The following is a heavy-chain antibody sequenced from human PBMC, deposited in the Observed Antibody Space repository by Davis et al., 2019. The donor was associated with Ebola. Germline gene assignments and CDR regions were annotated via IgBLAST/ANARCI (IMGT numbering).Heavy chain of an antibody. CDR1: GYTFTDYN. Sequence: ASVKVSCKASGYTFTDYNIHWMRQAPGQGLEWMGRIISNSADTNYAQKFQGRVTMTRDTSISTVYMELSSLRYDDTADYYCARGHNYAHEYWGQGTLVIVSS. CDR2: IISNSADT. J-gene: IGHJ4*02. CDR3: ARGHNYAHEY. D-gene: IGHD4-11*01. V-gene: IGHV1-2*06.